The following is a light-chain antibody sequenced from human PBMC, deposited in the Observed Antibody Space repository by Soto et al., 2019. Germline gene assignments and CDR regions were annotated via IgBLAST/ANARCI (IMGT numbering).Light chain of an antibody. V-gene: IGKV3-20*01. Sequence: EIVLTQSPGTLSLSPGETASLSCWASQSIISNFLAWYQQRRGQPPRLLIYDSSRRASGIPARFTGSGSGTAFTLTISRVDPEDSALYYCQQTFHSPRTFGQGTRLEI. J-gene: IGKJ2*01. CDR2: DSS. CDR3: QQTFHSPRT. CDR1: QSIISNF.